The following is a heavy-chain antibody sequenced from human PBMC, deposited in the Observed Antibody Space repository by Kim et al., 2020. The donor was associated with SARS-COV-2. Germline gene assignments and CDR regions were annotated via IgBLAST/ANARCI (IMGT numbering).Heavy chain of an antibody. Sequence: GGSLRLSCAASGFTFDDYAMHWVRQAPGKGLEWVSGISWNSGSIGYADSVKGRFTISRDNAKNSLYLQMNSLRAEDTALYYCAKGSFLKWLVYGMDVWRQGTTVTVSS. D-gene: IGHD6-19*01. CDR1: GFTFDDYA. CDR2: ISWNSGSI. V-gene: IGHV3-9*01. J-gene: IGHJ6*02. CDR3: AKGSFLKWLVYGMDV.